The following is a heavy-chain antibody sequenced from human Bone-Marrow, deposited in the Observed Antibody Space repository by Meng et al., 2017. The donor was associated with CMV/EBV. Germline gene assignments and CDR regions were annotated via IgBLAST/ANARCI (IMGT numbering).Heavy chain of an antibody. CDR3: AKDLAFGYYDFYV. V-gene: IGHV3-30*02. Sequence: GESLKISCAASGFTFSSYGMHWVRQAPGKGLEWVAFKRHEGNNSYYTDSVKGRFTISRDNSKNTLYLQMNSLRADDTALYYCAKDLAFGYYDFYVWGQGTTVTVSS. CDR2: KRHEGNNS. D-gene: IGHD3-3*01. J-gene: IGHJ6*02. CDR1: GFTFSSYG.